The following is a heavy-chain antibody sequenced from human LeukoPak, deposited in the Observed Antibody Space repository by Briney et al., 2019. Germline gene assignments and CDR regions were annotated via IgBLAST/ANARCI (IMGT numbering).Heavy chain of an antibody. D-gene: IGHD6-13*01. CDR2: INKDGSSS. CDR1: GFTFTTSW. Sequence: PGGSLRLSCAASGFTFTTSWMHWVRQAPGKGLVWVSRINKDGSSSNYADSVKGRFTISRDNAKNTLYLQMNSLRIEDTAVYYCAAATAAARASNGMDVWGQGTTVTVSS. J-gene: IGHJ6*02. V-gene: IGHV3-74*01. CDR3: AAATAAARASNGMDV.